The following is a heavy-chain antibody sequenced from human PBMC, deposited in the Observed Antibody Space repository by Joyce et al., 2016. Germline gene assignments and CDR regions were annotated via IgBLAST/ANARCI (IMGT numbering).Heavy chain of an antibody. J-gene: IGHJ4*02. CDR1: GYTFGDYT. V-gene: IGHV3-49*03. CDR3: AREDY. CDR2: IRSKPYGGTT. Sequence: EVQVVESGGGLVQPGRSLRVSCTGSGYTFGDYTIRWYRQAAGKGLEWVGFIRSKPYGGTTEYAASVKGRFTISRDDSKSIAYLQMNSLKTEDTAVYYCAREDYWGQGTLVTVSS.